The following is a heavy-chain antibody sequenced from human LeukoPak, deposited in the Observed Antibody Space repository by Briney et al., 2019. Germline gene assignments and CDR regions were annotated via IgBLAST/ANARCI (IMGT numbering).Heavy chain of an antibody. D-gene: IGHD3-22*01. CDR2: ISSSSSYI. J-gene: IGHJ3*02. CDR1: GFTFSSYS. Sequence: GGSLRLSCAASGFTFSSYSMNWVRQAPGKWLELVSSISSSSSYIYYADSVKGRFTISRDNAKNSLYLQMNSLRAEDTAVYYCVREREPYYYDSSGYDDAFDIWGQGTMVTVSS. CDR3: VREREPYYYDSSGYDDAFDI. V-gene: IGHV3-21*01.